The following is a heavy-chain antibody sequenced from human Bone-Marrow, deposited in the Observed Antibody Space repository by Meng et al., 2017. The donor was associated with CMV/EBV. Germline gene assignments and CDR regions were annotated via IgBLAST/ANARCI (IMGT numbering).Heavy chain of an antibody. CDR3: ARRSSSCDY. CDR2: IKRDGSEK. V-gene: IGHV3-7*01. J-gene: IGHJ4*02. CDR1: GFTFSSYW. Sequence: GESLKISCVASGFTFSSYWMTWVRQAPGKGLEWVANIKRDGSEKYYVGSVRGRFTISRDNAKNSLYLRMNSLRAEDTAVYYCARRSSSCDYWGQGNLVNVDS. D-gene: IGHD6-6*01.